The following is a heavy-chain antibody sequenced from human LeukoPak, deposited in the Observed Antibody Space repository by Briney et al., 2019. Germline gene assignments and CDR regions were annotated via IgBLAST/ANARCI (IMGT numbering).Heavy chain of an antibody. Sequence: PSETLSLTCTVSGGSVSSGSYYWGWIRQPPGKGLEWIGYIYYSGSTNYNPSLKSRVTISVDTSKNQFSLKLSSVTAADTAVYYCARDRGGYECDYWGQGTLVTVSS. CDR2: IYYSGST. D-gene: IGHD5-12*01. V-gene: IGHV4-61*01. J-gene: IGHJ4*02. CDR3: ARDRGGYECDY. CDR1: GGSVSSGSYY.